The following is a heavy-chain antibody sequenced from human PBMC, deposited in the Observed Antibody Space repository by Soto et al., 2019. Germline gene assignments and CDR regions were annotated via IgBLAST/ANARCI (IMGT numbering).Heavy chain of an antibody. CDR2: ISSSGGFT. J-gene: IGHJ6*02. Sequence: PGGSLRLSCAASGFTFSTYDLSWVRQAPGEGLEWVSSISSSGGFTYYADSVKGRFTISRDNPRNTLYLQMNSLRGDDTAVYYCGRSSGWPRGYYGMDVWGQGTTVTV. CDR1: GFTFSTYD. CDR3: GRSSGWPRGYYGMDV. V-gene: IGHV3-23*01. D-gene: IGHD6-19*01.